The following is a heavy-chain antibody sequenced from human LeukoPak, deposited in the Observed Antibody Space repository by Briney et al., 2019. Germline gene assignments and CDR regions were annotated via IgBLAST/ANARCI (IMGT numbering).Heavy chain of an antibody. J-gene: IGHJ6*02. D-gene: IGHD1-26*01. CDR3: ARVSVDFTQLLGADGMDV. V-gene: IGHV4-39*07. CDR2: IYYSGST. Sequence: SETLSLTCTVSGGSISSSSYYWGWIRQPPGKGLEWIGSIYYSGSTYYNPSLKSRVTISVDRSKNQFSLKLSSVTAADTAVYYCARVSVDFTQLLGADGMDVWGQGTTVTVSS. CDR1: GGSISSSSYY.